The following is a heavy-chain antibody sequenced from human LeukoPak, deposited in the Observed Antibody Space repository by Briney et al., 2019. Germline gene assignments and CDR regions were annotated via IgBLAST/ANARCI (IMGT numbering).Heavy chain of an antibody. Sequence: GGTLRLSCAASGITFSSYGMSWVRQAPGKGLEWVSAISGSGGSTYYADSVKGRFTISRDNSKNTLYLQMNSLRAEDTAVYYCAKMGYCGGDCYRYYFHYWGQGTLVTVSS. J-gene: IGHJ4*02. CDR3: AKMGYCGGDCYRYYFHY. D-gene: IGHD2-21*02. V-gene: IGHV3-23*01. CDR1: GITFSSYG. CDR2: ISGSGGST.